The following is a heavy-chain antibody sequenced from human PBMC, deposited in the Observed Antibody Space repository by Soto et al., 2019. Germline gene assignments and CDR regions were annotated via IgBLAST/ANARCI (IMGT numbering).Heavy chain of an antibody. D-gene: IGHD3-16*02. CDR2: IYYSGST. CDR1: GVSISSGDYY. J-gene: IGHJ4*02. Sequence: SETLSLTCTVSGVSISSGDYYWSWIRQPPGKGLEWIGYIYYSGSTYYNPSLKSRVTISVDTSKNQFSLKLSSVTAADTAVYYCAIITFGGVIVSSYWGQGTLVTVSS. V-gene: IGHV4-30-4*01. CDR3: AIITFGGVIVSSY.